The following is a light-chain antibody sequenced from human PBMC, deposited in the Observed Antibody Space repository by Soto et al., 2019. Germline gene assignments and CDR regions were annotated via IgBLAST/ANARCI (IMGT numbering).Light chain of an antibody. CDR2: DVG. J-gene: IGLJ2*01. V-gene: IGLV2-14*03. CDR3: SSYTATTTL. CDR1: SSDIGRFNY. Sequence: QSALTQPASVSGSLGQSITISCTGTSSDIGRFNYVSWYQQHPGEAPKFIIYDVGNRPSGVSNRFSGSKSGHTASLTISGLRAEDEADYYCSSYTATTTLFGGGTKLTVL.